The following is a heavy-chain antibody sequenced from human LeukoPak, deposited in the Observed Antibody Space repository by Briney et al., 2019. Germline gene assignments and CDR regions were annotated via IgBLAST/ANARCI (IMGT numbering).Heavy chain of an antibody. J-gene: IGHJ4*02. CDR3: ARGSRDGYNLDY. Sequence: ASVKVSCKASGYTFTDFYVHWVRQAPGQGLEWMGWINPNGGGTNYAQRFLDRVTMTRDTSITTAYMELSRLRSEDTAVYYCARGSRDGYNLDYWGQGTLVTVSS. CDR2: INPNGGGT. V-gene: IGHV1-2*02. CDR1: GYTFTDFY. D-gene: IGHD5-12*01.